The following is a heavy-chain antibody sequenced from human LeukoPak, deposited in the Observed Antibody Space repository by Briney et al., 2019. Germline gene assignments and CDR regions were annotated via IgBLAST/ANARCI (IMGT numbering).Heavy chain of an antibody. CDR1: GYTFTTYY. D-gene: IGHD1-26*01. CDR2: INPRGGST. Sequence: ASVKVSCKASGYTFTTYYMHWVRQAPGQRPEWMGIINPRGGSTDYAQKFQGRVTMTRDMSTSTVYMELSSLRSEDTAVYYCARDGRSGSYWGWWFDPWGQGTLVTVSS. J-gene: IGHJ5*02. CDR3: ARDGRSGSYWGWWFDP. V-gene: IGHV1-46*01.